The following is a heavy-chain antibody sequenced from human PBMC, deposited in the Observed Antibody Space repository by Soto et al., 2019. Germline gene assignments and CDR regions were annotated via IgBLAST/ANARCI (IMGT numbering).Heavy chain of an antibody. V-gene: IGHV3-21*01. Sequence: EVQLVESGGGLVKPGGSLRLSCAASGFTFSSYSRNWVRQAPGKGLEWVSSISSSSSYIYYEDSVKGRFTISRDNTKNSLYLQMNSVRAEVTVVYYCGRREYCSSISCYNYYYMGVWGKGTTVTVTS. CDR3: GRREYCSSISCYNYYYMGV. D-gene: IGHD2-2*02. J-gene: IGHJ6*03. CDR2: ISSSSSYI. CDR1: GFTFSSYS.